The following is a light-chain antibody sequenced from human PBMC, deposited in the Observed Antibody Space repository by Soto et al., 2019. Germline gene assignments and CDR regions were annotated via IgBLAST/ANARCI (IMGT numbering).Light chain of an antibody. CDR3: HQYGSSSYT. J-gene: IGKJ2*01. CDR1: QSISSSY. V-gene: IGKV3-20*01. Sequence: EIVLTQSPGTLSLSPGERATLSCRASQSISSSYLAWYQQKPGQAPRLLIYAASSRSTGIPDRFSGSGSGTDFTIIISRLEPEDFAVYYCHQYGSSSYTFGQGSQLEIK. CDR2: AAS.